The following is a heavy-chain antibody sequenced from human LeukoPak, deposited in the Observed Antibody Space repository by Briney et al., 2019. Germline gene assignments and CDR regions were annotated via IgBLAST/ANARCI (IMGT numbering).Heavy chain of an antibody. CDR3: ARGLLPLIPAAGTGWYFDY. CDR1: GYTFTSYD. Sequence: ASVKVSCKASGYTFTSYDINWVRQATGQGLEWMAWMNPNSGNTGYAQKFQGRVTITMNTPISTAYMELSSLRSEDTAVYYCARGLLPLIPAAGTGWYFDYWGQGTLVTVSS. D-gene: IGHD6-13*01. V-gene: IGHV1-8*01. J-gene: IGHJ4*02. CDR2: MNPNSGNT.